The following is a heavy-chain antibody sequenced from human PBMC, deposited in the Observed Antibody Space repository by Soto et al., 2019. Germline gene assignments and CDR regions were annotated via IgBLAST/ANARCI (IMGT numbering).Heavy chain of an antibody. CDR2: ISSSGSTI. Sequence: PGGSLRLSCAASGFTFSDYYMSWIRQAPGKGLEWVSYISSSGSTIYYADSVKGRFTISRDNAKNSLYLQMNSLRAEDTAVYYCARDDPPYGDGKDYYGMDVWGQGTTVTVSS. V-gene: IGHV3-11*01. D-gene: IGHD4-17*01. CDR1: GFTFSDYY. CDR3: ARDDPPYGDGKDYYGMDV. J-gene: IGHJ6*02.